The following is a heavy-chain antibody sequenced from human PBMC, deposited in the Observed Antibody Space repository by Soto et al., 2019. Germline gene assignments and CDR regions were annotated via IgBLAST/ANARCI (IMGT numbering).Heavy chain of an antibody. Sequence: PSETLSLTCGVSGGSVISSSWWTWVRKSPEKGLEWIGEIYHAGSPNYNPSFQSRINISLDRSKNTFSLRLTSVTAADAAIYYCARGSSFRGDFDVWGQGTTVTVSS. V-gene: IGHV4-4*02. CDR1: GGSVISSSW. J-gene: IGHJ3*01. D-gene: IGHD2-21*01. CDR2: IYHAGSP. CDR3: ARGSSFRGDFDV.